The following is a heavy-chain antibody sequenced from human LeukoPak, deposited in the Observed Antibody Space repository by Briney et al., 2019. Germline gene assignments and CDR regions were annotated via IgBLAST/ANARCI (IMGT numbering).Heavy chain of an antibody. CDR2: IYYSGST. CDR3: ARVYGDYEVWFDY. J-gene: IGHJ4*02. Sequence: PSETLSLTCTVSGGSISSGDYYWSWIRQPPGKGLEWIGYIYYSGSTYYNPSLKSRVTISVDTSKNQFSLKLSSVTAADTAVYYCARVYGDYEVWFDYWGQGTLVTVSS. D-gene: IGHD4-17*01. V-gene: IGHV4-30-4*08. CDR1: GGSISSGDYY.